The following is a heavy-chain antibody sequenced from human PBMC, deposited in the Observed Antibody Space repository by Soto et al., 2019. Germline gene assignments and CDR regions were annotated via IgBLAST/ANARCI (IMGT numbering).Heavy chain of an antibody. J-gene: IGHJ4*02. CDR3: ASGRAMVSPSFDY. CDR1: GGSFSGYY. CDR2: INHSGST. Sequence: QVQLQQWGAGLLKPSETLSLTCAVYGGSFSGYYWSWIRQPPGAGLEWIGEINHSGSTNYNPSLKSRVTISVDTSKNQFSLKLSSVTAADTAVYYCASGRAMVSPSFDYWGQGTLVTVSS. D-gene: IGHD5-18*01. V-gene: IGHV4-34*01.